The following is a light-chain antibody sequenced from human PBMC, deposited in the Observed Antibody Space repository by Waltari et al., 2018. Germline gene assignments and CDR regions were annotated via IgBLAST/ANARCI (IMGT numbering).Light chain of an antibody. CDR1: TTDVGSYDL. CDR2: EVC. V-gene: IGLV2-23*02. J-gene: IGLJ1*01. CDR3: CSYAGRGTDV. Sequence: QSALTQPASVSGTPGQSITISFSGTTTDVGSYDLCSWYQPHPGEAPKLLILEVCKRPLATSGRVSGAQSASTASLTICGLQPEAEADYYCCSYAGRGTDVFGSGTKVTVL.